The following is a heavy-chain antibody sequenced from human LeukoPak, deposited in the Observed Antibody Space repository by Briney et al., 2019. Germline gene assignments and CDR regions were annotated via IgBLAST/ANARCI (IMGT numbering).Heavy chain of an antibody. V-gene: IGHV4-4*07. D-gene: IGHD3-10*01. J-gene: IGHJ5*02. Sequence: KASETLSLTCTVSGGSISSYYWGWIRQPAGKGLEWIGRIYTSGSTNYNPSLKSRVTMSVDTSKNQFSLKLNSVTAADTAVYYCARDQYYYGSGTPFDPWGQGTLVTVSS. CDR2: IYTSGST. CDR3: ARDQYYYGSGTPFDP. CDR1: GGSISSYY.